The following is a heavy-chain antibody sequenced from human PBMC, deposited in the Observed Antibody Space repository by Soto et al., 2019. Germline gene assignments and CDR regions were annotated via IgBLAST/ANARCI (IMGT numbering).Heavy chain of an antibody. V-gene: IGHV4-61*01. D-gene: IGHD2-15*01. CDR3: SRDFFPGGEPTQF. CDR1: GVSVSSGSYY. Sequence: SETLSLTCTVSGVSVSSGSYYWSWIRQPPGKGLEWIGYIYYSGSTNYNPSLKSRVTISLDTSKNQFSLKLTSVTAADTAVYYCSRDFFPGGEPTQFWGPGTLVTVSS. CDR2: IYYSGST. J-gene: IGHJ4*02.